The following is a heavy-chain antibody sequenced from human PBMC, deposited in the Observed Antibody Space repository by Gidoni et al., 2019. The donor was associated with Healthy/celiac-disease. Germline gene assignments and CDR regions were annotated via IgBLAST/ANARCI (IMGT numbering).Heavy chain of an antibody. CDR3: AKEVVVAATAVWFDP. J-gene: IGHJ5*02. D-gene: IGHD2-15*01. CDR1: GFTFSGYA. Sequence: EVQLLASGGGLVQRGGSLRLYCAASGFTFSGYAMSWVRQAPGKGLEWFSAISGSGGSTYYADSVKGRFTISRNNSKNTLYLQMNSLRAEDTAVYYCAKEVVVAATAVWFDPWGQGTLVTVSS. V-gene: IGHV3-23*01. CDR2: ISGSGGST.